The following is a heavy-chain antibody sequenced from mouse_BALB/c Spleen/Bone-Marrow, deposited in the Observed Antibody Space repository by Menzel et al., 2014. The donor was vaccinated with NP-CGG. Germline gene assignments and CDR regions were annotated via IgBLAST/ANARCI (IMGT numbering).Heavy chain of an antibody. CDR2: ISSGSSTI. CDR1: GFTFSSFG. CDR3: AKARSTMMTTGTLDY. D-gene: IGHD2-4*01. J-gene: IGHJ4*01. Sequence: DVQLVESGGGLVQPGGSRKLSCAASGFTFSSFGMHWVRQAPEKGLEWVAYISSGSSTIYYADTLKGRFTISRDNPKNTLFLQMTSLRSEDTAMYYCAKARSTMMTTGTLDYWGQGTSVTVSS. V-gene: IGHV5-17*02.